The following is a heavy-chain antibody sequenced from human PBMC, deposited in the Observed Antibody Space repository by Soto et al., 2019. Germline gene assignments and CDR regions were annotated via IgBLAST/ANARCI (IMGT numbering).Heavy chain of an antibody. CDR1: GFTFSSYA. V-gene: IGHV3-30-3*01. CDR2: ISYDGSNK. CDR3: ARGRQATGRGRGIGSSSGLDY. Sequence: QVQLVESGGGVVQPGRSLRLSCAASGFTFSSYAMHWVRQAPGKGLEWVAVISYDGSNKYYADSVKGRFTISRDNSKNTLYLQMQRMRAGNTAVYYCARGRQATGRGRGIGSSSGLDYWGQGTLVTVSS. D-gene: IGHD6-6*01. J-gene: IGHJ4*02.